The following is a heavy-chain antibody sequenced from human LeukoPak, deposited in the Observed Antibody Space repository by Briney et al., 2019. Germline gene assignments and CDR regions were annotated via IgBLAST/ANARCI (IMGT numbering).Heavy chain of an antibody. V-gene: IGHV1-69*13. D-gene: IGHD2-2*01. Sequence: ASVKVSCKASGYTFTSYYMDWVRQAPGQGLEWMGGIIPIFGTANYAQKFQGRVTITADESTSTAYMELSSRRSEDTAVYYCAAYQLLFLRCHPGGQGTLVTVSS. J-gene: IGHJ5*02. CDR1: GYTFTSYY. CDR2: IIPIFGTA. CDR3: AAYQLLFLRCHP.